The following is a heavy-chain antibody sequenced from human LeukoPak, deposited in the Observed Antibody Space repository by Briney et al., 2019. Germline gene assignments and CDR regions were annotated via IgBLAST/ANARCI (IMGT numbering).Heavy chain of an antibody. CDR2: ISSSSSYI. V-gene: IGHV3-21*01. J-gene: IGHJ4*02. Sequence: PGGSLRLSCAASGFTFRSYAMSWVRQAPGKGLEWVSSISSSSSYIYYADSVKGRFTISRDNAKNSLYLQMNSLRAEDTAVYYCARDQYLAYCGGDCYSGQFDYWGQGILVTVSS. CDR3: ARDQYLAYCGGDCYSGQFDY. CDR1: GFTFRSYA. D-gene: IGHD2-21*02.